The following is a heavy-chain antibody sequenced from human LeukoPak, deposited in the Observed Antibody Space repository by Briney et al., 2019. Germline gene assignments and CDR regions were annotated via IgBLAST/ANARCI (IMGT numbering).Heavy chain of an antibody. Sequence: GASVKVSCKASGYTFTSYAMNWVRQAPGQGLEWMGWINTNTGNPTYAQGFTGRFVFSLDTSVSTAYLQISSLKAEDTAVYYCARDADYDILTGYYNWFDPWGQGTLVTVSS. CDR1: GYTFTSYA. J-gene: IGHJ5*02. V-gene: IGHV7-4-1*02. CDR2: INTNTGNP. D-gene: IGHD3-9*01. CDR3: ARDADYDILTGYYNWFDP.